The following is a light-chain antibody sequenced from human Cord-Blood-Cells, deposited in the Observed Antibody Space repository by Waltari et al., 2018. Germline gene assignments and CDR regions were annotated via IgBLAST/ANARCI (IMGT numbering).Light chain of an antibody. CDR2: YDS. V-gene: IGLV3-21*04. J-gene: IGLJ1*01. Sequence: SYVLTQPPSVSVAPGKTARITCGGNNIGSKRLHWYQQKPGQAPVLVLYYDSHRPSGIPERFSGSNSGNTATLTISRVEAGDEADYYCQVWDSSSDRLYVFGTGTKVTVL. CDR1: NIGSKR. CDR3: QVWDSSSDRLYV.